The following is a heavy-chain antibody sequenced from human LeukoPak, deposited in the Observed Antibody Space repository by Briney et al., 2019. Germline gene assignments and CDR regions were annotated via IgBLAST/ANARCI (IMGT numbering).Heavy chain of an antibody. J-gene: IGHJ4*02. V-gene: IGHV4-59*01. CDR2: NYSSGST. CDR3: ARAHSGRSDVFDY. Sequence: SETLSLTCTVSGGSISSYYWSWIRQPPGKGLEWIGYNYSSGSTNYNPSLKSRVTISVDTSKNQFSLKLNSVTAADTAVYYCARAHSGRSDVFDYWGQGTLVTVSS. CDR1: GGSISSYY. D-gene: IGHD5-12*01.